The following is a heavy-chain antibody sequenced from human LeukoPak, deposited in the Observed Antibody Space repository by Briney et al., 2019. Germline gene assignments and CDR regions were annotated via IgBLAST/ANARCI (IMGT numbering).Heavy chain of an antibody. D-gene: IGHD5-24*01. V-gene: IGHV1-58*02. CDR1: GFTFTSSA. CDR3: ARERVEMATTTRWFDP. Sequence: GASVKVSCKASGFTFTSSAMQWVRQARGQRLEWIGWIVVGSGNTNYAQKFQERVTITRDMSTSTAYMELSSLRPEDTAVYYCARERVEMATTTRWFDPWGQGTLVTVSS. J-gene: IGHJ5*02. CDR2: IVVGSGNT.